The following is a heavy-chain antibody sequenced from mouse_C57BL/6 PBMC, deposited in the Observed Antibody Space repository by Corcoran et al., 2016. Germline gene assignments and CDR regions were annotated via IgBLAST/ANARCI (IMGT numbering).Heavy chain of an antibody. CDR1: GYTFPDYY. CDR2: IYPGSGNT. Sequence: QVQLKQSGAELVRPGASVKLSCKASGYTFPDYYINWVKQRPGQGLEWIARIYPGSGNTYYNEKFKGKATLTAEKPSSTAYMQLSSLTSEDSAVYFCARVGDSSGYPDYWGQGTTLTVSS. V-gene: IGHV1-76*01. CDR3: ARVGDSSGYPDY. J-gene: IGHJ2*01. D-gene: IGHD3-2*02.